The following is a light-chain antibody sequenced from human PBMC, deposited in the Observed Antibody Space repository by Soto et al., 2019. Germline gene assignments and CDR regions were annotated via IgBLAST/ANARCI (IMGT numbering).Light chain of an antibody. CDR1: QSVSSSY. V-gene: IGKV3-20*01. CDR2: GAS. Sequence: ESVLTXSPVTLXXXXXXRSXXSCRSSQSVSSSYLAWYQQNPGQAPRLLIYGASSRATGIPDRFSGSGSGTDFTLTISRLEPEDFAVYYCQQYGSSPRTFGQGTKVDIK. CDR3: QQYGSSPRT. J-gene: IGKJ1*01.